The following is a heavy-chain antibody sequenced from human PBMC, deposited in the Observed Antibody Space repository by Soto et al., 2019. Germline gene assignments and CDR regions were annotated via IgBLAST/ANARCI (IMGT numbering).Heavy chain of an antibody. CDR1: GGTFSSYT. D-gene: IGHD2-15*01. J-gene: IGHJ4*02. V-gene: IGHV1-69*02. Sequence: ASLKVSCKGSGGTFSSYTMSWVRQAPGQGLEWMGRIIPILGIANYAQKFQGRVTITADKSTSTAYMELSSLRSEDTAVYYCARQHCSGGSCYSYYSDYWGQGTLVTVSS. CDR3: ARQHCSGGSCYSYYSDY. CDR2: IIPILGIA.